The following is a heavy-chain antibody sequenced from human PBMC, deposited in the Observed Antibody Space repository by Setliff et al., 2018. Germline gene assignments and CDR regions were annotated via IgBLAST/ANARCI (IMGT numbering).Heavy chain of an antibody. CDR1: GYTFSDYY. CDR3: ARGGIYNYVSSAYFDL. V-gene: IGHV1-2*02. J-gene: IGHJ3*01. CDR2: INPKSGGA. D-gene: IGHD3-22*01. Sequence: ASVKVSCKASGYTFSDYYMYWVRQAPGQGLEWMGWINPKSGGAHYAQKFRGRVTMSRETSISTDFMELSRLTSDDTAVYYCARGGIYNYVSSAYFDLWGQGSMVTVSS.